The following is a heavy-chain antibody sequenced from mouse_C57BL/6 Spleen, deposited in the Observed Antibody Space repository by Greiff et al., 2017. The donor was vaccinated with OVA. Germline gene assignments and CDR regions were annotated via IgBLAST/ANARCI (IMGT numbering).Heavy chain of an antibody. Sequence: QVQLKQPGAELVKPGASVKLSCKASGYTFTSYWMHWVKQRPGRGLEWIGRIDPNSGGTKYNEKFKSKATLTVDKPSSTAYMQLSSLTSEDSAVYYCASIYYGNWGFAYWGQGTLVTVSA. V-gene: IGHV1-72*01. CDR3: ASIYYGNWGFAY. CDR1: GYTFTSYW. J-gene: IGHJ3*01. CDR2: IDPNSGGT. D-gene: IGHD2-1*01.